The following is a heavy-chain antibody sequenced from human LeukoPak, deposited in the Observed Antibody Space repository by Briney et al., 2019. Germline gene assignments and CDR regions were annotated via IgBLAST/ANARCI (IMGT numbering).Heavy chain of an antibody. CDR2: ISAYNGNT. Sequence: ASVKVSCKASGYTFTSYGISWVRQAPGQGLEWMGWISAYNGNTNYAQKLQGRVTMTRDTSISTAYMELSRLRSDDTAVYYCAREGGGSGSYASWFDPWGQGTLVTVSS. J-gene: IGHJ5*02. CDR1: GYTFTSYG. V-gene: IGHV1-18*01. D-gene: IGHD3-10*01. CDR3: AREGGGSGSYASWFDP.